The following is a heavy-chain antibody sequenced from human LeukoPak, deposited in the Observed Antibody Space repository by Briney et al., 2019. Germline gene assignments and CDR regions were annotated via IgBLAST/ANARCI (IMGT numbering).Heavy chain of an antibody. Sequence: SETLSLTCAVYGGSFSGYYWSWIRQPPGKGLEWIGEINHSGSTNYNPSLKSRVTISVDTSKNQFSLKLSSVTAADTAVYYCARDPGDTAGWFDPWGQGTLVTVSS. CDR1: GGSFSGYY. V-gene: IGHV4-34*01. D-gene: IGHD5-18*01. J-gene: IGHJ5*02. CDR3: ARDPGDTAGWFDP. CDR2: INHSGST.